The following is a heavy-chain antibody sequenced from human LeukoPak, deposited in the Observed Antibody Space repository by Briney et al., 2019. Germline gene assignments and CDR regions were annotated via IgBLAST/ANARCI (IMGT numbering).Heavy chain of an antibody. CDR1: GFTFSSYA. D-gene: IGHD6-19*01. Sequence: GGSLRLSCAASGFTFSSYAMSWVRQAPGKGLEWVSAISGSGGSTYYADSVKGRFTISRDNSKNTLYLQMNSLRAEDTAVYYCAKDVYSSGWSQSECFDYWGQGTLVTVSS. CDR3: AKDVYSSGWSQSECFDY. CDR2: ISGSGGST. V-gene: IGHV3-23*01. J-gene: IGHJ4*02.